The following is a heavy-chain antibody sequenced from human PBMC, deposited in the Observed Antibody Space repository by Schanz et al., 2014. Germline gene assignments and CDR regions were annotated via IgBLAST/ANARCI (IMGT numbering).Heavy chain of an antibody. V-gene: IGHV3-21*01. CDR2: VSRSTPDI. CDR1: GLIFSNYV. Sequence: EVQLVESGGGLVQPGGSLRLSCAASGLIFSNYVMSWVRQAPGNGLEWVSDVSRSTPDIYYADSVKGRFTITRDNAKKTRFLQMNSLRHEGASVECSARARGLEYWGQGTLVTVSS. CDR3: ARARGLEY. D-gene: IGHD1-1*01. J-gene: IGHJ4*02.